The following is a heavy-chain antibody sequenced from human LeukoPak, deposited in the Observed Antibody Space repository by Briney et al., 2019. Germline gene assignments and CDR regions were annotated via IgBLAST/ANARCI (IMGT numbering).Heavy chain of an antibody. CDR3: ARGVTPDWFDP. Sequence: GGSLRLSCAASGFTFSNYAMSWVRQAPGEGLEWVSALSGSGFSTYYADSVKGRFTISRDNSKNTLYLQMNRLRAEDTAVYYCARGVTPDWFDPWGRGTLVTVSS. J-gene: IGHJ5*02. D-gene: IGHD2-21*02. CDR1: GFTFSNYA. CDR2: LSGSGFST. V-gene: IGHV3-23*01.